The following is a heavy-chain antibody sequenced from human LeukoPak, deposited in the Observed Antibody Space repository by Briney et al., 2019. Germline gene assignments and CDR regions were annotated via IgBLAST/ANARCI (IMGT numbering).Heavy chain of an antibody. V-gene: IGHV3-74*01. D-gene: IGHD1/OR15-1a*01. J-gene: IGHJ3*01. CDR2: ITSDGSTT. CDR1: GFTFSSHA. Sequence: GGFLRLSCAASGFTFSSHALHWVRQAPGKGLVWVSRITSDGSTTNYADSVEGRFTISRDNAKNTLFLQMNSLRAEDTAVYYCARGWEQQGVGAFHVWGQGTMVTVSS. CDR3: ARGWEQQGVGAFHV.